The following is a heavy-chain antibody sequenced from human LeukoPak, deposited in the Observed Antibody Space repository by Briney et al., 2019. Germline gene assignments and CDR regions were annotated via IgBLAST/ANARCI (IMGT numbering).Heavy chain of an antibody. D-gene: IGHD1-26*01. CDR1: GFSLSTSGMG. J-gene: IGHJ1*01. Sequence: SGPTLVNPTQTLTLTCTFSGFSLSTSGMGVGWIRQPPGKALEWLALIYWDDDKRYSPSLKSRLTITKDTSKNQVVLTMTNMDPVDTATYYCAHKVEVGVNTRYFQHWGQGTLVTVSS. V-gene: IGHV2-5*02. CDR3: AHKVEVGVNTRYFQH. CDR2: IYWDDDK.